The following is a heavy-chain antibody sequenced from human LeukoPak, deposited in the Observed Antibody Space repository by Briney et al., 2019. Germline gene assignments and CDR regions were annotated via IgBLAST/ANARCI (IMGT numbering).Heavy chain of an antibody. V-gene: IGHV3-21*01. CDR1: GFTFSSYS. CDR2: ISSSSSYI. J-gene: IGHJ6*02. CDR3: ARDDYVWGSYRSNYYYYGMDV. Sequence: GGSLRLSCAASGFTFSSYSMNWVRQAPGKGLEWVSSISSSSSYIYYADSVKGRFTISRDNAKNSLYLQMNSLRAEDTAVYYCARDDYVWGSYRSNYYYYGMDVWGQGTTVTVSS. D-gene: IGHD3-16*02.